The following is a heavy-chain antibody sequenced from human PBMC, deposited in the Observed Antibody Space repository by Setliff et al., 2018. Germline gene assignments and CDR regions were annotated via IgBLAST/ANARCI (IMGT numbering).Heavy chain of an antibody. CDR2: IVPIFGTR. Sequence: SVKVSCKASGGTFSTYAINWVRQAPGQGLAWMGGIVPIFGTRNYAQKFQGRVTFSADDSANTAYMELSSLTSEDTAVYYCARNIGMGQRDYFDYWGQGTVVTGLL. CDR1: GGTFSTYA. D-gene: IGHD5-18*01. J-gene: IGHJ4*02. CDR3: ARNIGMGQRDYFDY. V-gene: IGHV1-69*13.